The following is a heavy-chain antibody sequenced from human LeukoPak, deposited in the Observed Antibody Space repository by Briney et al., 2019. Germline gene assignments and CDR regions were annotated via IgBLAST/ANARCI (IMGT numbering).Heavy chain of an antibody. V-gene: IGHV4-39*01. J-gene: IGHJ4*02. CDR1: GGSISSSSYY. CDR2: IYYSGST. D-gene: IGHD6-19*01. CDR3: ARLPLAVAGTRGGFDY. Sequence: SETLSLTCTVSGGSISSSSYYWGWIRQPPGKGLEWIGSIYYSGSTYYNPSLKSRVTISVDTSKNQFSLRLSSVTAADTAVYYCARLPLAVAGTRGGFDYWGQGTLVTVSS.